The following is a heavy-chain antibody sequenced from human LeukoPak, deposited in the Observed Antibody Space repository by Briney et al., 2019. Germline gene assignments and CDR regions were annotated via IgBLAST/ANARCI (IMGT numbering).Heavy chain of an antibody. J-gene: IGHJ4*02. V-gene: IGHV3-30*02. CDR2: IRYDGSNK. Sequence: NPGGSLRLSCAASGFTFSSYGMHWVREAPGKGLEWVAFIRYDGSNKYYADSVKGRFTISRDNAKNSLYLQMNSLRAEDTAVYYCARADRLGAALLASFDYWGQGTLVTVSS. D-gene: IGHD3-16*01. CDR3: ARADRLGAALLASFDY. CDR1: GFTFSSYG.